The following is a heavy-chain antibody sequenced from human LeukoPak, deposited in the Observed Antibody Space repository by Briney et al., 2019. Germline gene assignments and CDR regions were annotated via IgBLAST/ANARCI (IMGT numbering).Heavy chain of an antibody. J-gene: IGHJ4*02. CDR3: AKDLRVGATDY. CDR2: IKSKTDGGTT. V-gene: IGHV3-15*01. Sequence: GGSLRLSCAASGFTFSNAWMSWVRQAPGKGLEWVGRIKSKTDGGTTDYAAPVKGRFTISRDDSKNTLYLQMNSLKTEDTAVYYCAKDLRVGATDYWGQGTLVTVSS. CDR1: GFTFSNAW. D-gene: IGHD1-26*01.